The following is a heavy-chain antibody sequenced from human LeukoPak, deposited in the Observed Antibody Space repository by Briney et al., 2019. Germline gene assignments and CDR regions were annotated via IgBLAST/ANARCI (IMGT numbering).Heavy chain of an antibody. CDR3: ARDSDQPDY. Sequence: GGSLRLSCAASGFTFSDYYLSWIRQAPGKGLEWVSYISSGGTYIHYADSLKGRFTISRDNAKNSLYLQMNSLGVEDTAVYYCARDSDQPDYWGQGTLVTVSS. J-gene: IGHJ4*02. D-gene: IGHD1-14*01. CDR2: ISSGGTYI. CDR1: GFTFSDYY. V-gene: IGHV3-11*04.